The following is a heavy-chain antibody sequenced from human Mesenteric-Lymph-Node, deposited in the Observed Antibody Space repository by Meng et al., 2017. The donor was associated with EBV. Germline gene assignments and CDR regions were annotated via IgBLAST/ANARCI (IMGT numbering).Heavy chain of an antibody. J-gene: IGHJ5*02. Sequence: EGQLVESGGGLVQPGGSLRLSCAASGFTFSYYWMHWVRQAPGKGLVWVSRINTYGSSTSYADSVQGRFTISRDNAKGTLYLQMNSLRAEDTAVYYCASDRWEREGWFDRWGPGTLVTVSS. V-gene: IGHV3-74*01. CDR2: INTYGSST. CDR3: ASDRWEREGWFDR. D-gene: IGHD1-26*01. CDR1: GFTFSYYW.